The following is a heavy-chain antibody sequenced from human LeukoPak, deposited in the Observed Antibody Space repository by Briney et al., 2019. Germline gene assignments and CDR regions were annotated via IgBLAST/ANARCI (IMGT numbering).Heavy chain of an antibody. CDR1: GGSISSYY. V-gene: IGHV4-59*01. CDR2: IYYSGST. CDR3: ARDRGPFDP. J-gene: IGHJ5*02. D-gene: IGHD3-10*01. Sequence: SETLSLTCTVSGGSISSYYWSWIRQPPGKGLEWIGYIYYSGSTNYNPSLKSRVTISVDTSKNQFSLKLSSVTAADTAVYYCARDRGPFDPWSQGTLVTVSS.